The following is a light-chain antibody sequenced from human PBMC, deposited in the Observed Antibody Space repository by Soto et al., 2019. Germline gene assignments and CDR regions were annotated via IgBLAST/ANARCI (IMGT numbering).Light chain of an antibody. J-gene: IGKJ4*01. CDR2: GAS. CDR3: QQYNNWPLT. V-gene: IGKV3-15*01. Sequence: EIVLTQSPATLSLSPGERATLSCRASQSFCGHLAWYQEKAVQTPRLLICGASTRATSIPARFSGSGSGKEFNLTIRRLQSEDFGVYYCQQYNNWPLTFGGGTKVDIK. CDR1: QSFCGH.